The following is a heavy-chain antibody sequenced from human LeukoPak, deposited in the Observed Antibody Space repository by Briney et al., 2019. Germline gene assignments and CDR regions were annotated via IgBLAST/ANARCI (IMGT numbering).Heavy chain of an antibody. J-gene: IGHJ6*03. CDR2: IIPMFGAA. Sequence: SVKVSCKASGGTFSKFSISWVRQAPGEGLEWMGGIIPMFGAANYAQKFQGRVTITTDESTTTAHMELISLTSDDTAVYFCAAEGPNYYMDVWGKGTTVTVSS. CDR1: GGTFSKFS. V-gene: IGHV1-69*05. CDR3: AAEGPNYYMDV.